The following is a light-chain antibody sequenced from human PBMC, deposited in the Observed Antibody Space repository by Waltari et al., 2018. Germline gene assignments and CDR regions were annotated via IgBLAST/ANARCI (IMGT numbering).Light chain of an antibody. CDR3: QVWDSGSDHYV. Sequence: SYVLTQPPSVSVAPGQPAEISCDGNNIGSKNGHWYQQKPGQAPVLVVYDDGDRPSGIPERFSGSNSGNTATLTISRVDAGDEADYYCQVWDSGSDHYVFGTVTKVTVL. J-gene: IGLJ1*01. CDR2: DDG. CDR1: NIGSKN. V-gene: IGLV3-21*02.